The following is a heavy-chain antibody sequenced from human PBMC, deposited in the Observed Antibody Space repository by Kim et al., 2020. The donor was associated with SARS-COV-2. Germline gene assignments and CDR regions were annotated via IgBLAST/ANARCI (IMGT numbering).Heavy chain of an antibody. CDR3: ARGTVTTLGSFDY. D-gene: IGHD4-4*01. Sequence: SQGFQGRVTITRDTSASTAYMELRSRRSEDTAVYYCARGTVTTLGSFDYWGQGTLVTVSS. V-gene: IGHV1-3*01. J-gene: IGHJ4*02.